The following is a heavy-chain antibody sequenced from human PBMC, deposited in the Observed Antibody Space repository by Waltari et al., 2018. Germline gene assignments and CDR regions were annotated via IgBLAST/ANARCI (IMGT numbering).Heavy chain of an antibody. CDR3: AKDQDYYDSSGPGVDY. Sequence: EVQLLESGGGLVQPGGSLRLSCAASGFTFSSYAMSWVRQAPGKGLEWVSVIYSGGSTYYADSVKGRFIISRDNSKNTLYLQMNSLRAEDTAVYYCAKDQDYYDSSGPGVDYWGQGTLVTVSS. V-gene: IGHV3-23*03. CDR1: GFTFSSYA. D-gene: IGHD3-22*01. CDR2: IYSGGST. J-gene: IGHJ4*02.